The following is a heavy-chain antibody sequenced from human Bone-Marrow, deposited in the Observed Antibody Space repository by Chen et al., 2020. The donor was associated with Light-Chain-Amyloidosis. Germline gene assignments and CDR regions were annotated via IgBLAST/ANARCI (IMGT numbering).Heavy chain of an antibody. CDR2: IVPIMGSA. CDR1: GDTFKTYG. Sequence: QVQLVQSGAEVKKPGSSVKISCKSSGDTFKTYGISWVRLAPGQGLEWMGGIVPIMGSASYAREFRGRVTITADESTTTVYMDLSSLKSDDTAVYFCARGLGEVPLDFWGQGTLVTVSS. CDR3: ARGLGEVPLDF. D-gene: IGHD3-16*01. V-gene: IGHV1-69*01. J-gene: IGHJ4*02.